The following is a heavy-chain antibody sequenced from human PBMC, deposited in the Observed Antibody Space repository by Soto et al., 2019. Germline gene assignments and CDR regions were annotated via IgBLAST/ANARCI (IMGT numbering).Heavy chain of an antibody. CDR3: ARGQGGYDFWSGYYIRNWFDP. J-gene: IGHJ5*02. V-gene: IGHV1-46*03. CDR1: GYTFTSYY. Sequence: ASVKVSCKASGYTFTSYYMHWVRQAPGQGLEWMGIINPSGGSTSYAQKFQGRVTMTRDTSTSTVYMELSSLRSEDTAVYYCARGQGGYDFWSGYYIRNWFDPWGQGTLVTVSS. CDR2: INPSGGST. D-gene: IGHD3-3*01.